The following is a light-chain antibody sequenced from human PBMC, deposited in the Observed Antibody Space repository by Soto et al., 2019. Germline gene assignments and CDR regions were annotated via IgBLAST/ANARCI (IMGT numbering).Light chain of an antibody. J-gene: IGLJ1*01. CDR1: SSDVGGYNY. Sequence: QYALTQPASVSGSPGQSITISCTGTSSDVGGYNYVSWYQQHPGKAPKLMIYDVSNRPSGVSNRFSRSESGNTASLTISWLQAEDEADYYCSSYTSSSTYVFGSGTKLTVL. CDR3: SSYTSSSTYV. V-gene: IGLV2-14*01. CDR2: DVS.